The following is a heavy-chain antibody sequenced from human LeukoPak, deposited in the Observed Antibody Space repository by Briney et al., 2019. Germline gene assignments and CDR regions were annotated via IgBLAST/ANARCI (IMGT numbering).Heavy chain of an antibody. CDR2: INPNSGGT. J-gene: IGHJ5*02. V-gene: IGHV1-2*02. Sequence: ASVKVSCKASGYTFTGYYMHWVRQAPGQGLEWMGWINPNSGGTNYAQKFQGRVTMTRDTSTSTAYMELSSLRSEDTAVYYCARKTLEAAGYNWFDPWGQGTLVTVSS. D-gene: IGHD6-13*01. CDR3: ARKTLEAAGYNWFDP. CDR1: GYTFTGYY.